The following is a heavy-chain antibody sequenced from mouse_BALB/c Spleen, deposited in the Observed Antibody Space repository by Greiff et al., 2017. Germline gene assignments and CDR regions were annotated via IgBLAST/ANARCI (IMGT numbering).Heavy chain of an antibody. CDR2: ISSGGST. Sequence: EVQRVESGGGLVKPGGSLTLSCAASGFTFSSYAMSWVRQTPEKRLEWVASISSGGSTYYPDSVKGRFTISRDNARNILYLQMSSLRSEDTAMYYCARVLSTATRAYYFDYWGQGTTLTVSS. CDR1: GFTFSSYA. D-gene: IGHD1-2*01. V-gene: IGHV5-6-5*01. J-gene: IGHJ2*01. CDR3: ARVLSTATRAYYFDY.